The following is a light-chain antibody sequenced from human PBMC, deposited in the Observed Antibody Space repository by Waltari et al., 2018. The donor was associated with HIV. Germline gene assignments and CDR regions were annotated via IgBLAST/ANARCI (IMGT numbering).Light chain of an antibody. V-gene: IGLV2-14*01. J-gene: IGLJ2*01. Sequence: QSALTQPASVSGSPGQSITISCTGSSSDVGGYNYVSWYQQHPGKVPKIMIYEVSKRPSGVSNRFSGSKSCNTASLTISGLQTEDEADYYCSSYTRRNAVLFGGGTTLTVL. CDR2: EVS. CDR3: SSYTRRNAVL. CDR1: SSDVGGYNY.